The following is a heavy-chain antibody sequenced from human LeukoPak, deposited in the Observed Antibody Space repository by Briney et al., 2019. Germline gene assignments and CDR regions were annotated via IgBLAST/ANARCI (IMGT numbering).Heavy chain of an antibody. CDR3: AKSSGDVLYYYYMDV. J-gene: IGHJ6*03. D-gene: IGHD4-17*01. CDR1: GFTFSSYS. Sequence: PGGSLRLSCAASGFTFSSYSMNWVRQAPGKGLEWVPSISSSSSYIYYADSVKGRFTISRDNAKNSLYLQMNSLRAEDTAVYYCAKSSGDVLYYYYMDVWGKGTTVTVSS. CDR2: ISSSSSYI. V-gene: IGHV3-21*01.